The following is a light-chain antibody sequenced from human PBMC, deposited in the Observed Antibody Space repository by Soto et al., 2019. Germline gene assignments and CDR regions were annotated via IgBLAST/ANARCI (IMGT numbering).Light chain of an antibody. CDR2: DAS. CDR3: QQYNSYSYT. V-gene: IGKV1-5*01. CDR1: QSISNW. J-gene: IGKJ2*01. Sequence: IQWKSSLSSVSATVRDRVTINCRASQSISNWLAWYQQKPGKAPKLLIYDASSLESGVPSRFSGGGSGTEFTLTISSLQPDDFATYYCQQYNSYSYTFGQGTKVDI.